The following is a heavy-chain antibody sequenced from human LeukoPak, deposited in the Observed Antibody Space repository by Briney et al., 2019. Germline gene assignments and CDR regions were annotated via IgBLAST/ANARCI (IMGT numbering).Heavy chain of an antibody. V-gene: IGHV1-69*06. Sequence: SVKVSCKASGGTFSSYAICWVRQAPGQGLEWMGGIIPIFGTANYAQKFQGRVTITADKSTSTAYMELSSLRSEDTAVYYCARKVPNDSSGYYYRGQFDPWGQGTLVTVSS. J-gene: IGHJ5*02. CDR3: ARKVPNDSSGYYYRGQFDP. D-gene: IGHD3-22*01. CDR2: IIPIFGTA. CDR1: GGTFSSYA.